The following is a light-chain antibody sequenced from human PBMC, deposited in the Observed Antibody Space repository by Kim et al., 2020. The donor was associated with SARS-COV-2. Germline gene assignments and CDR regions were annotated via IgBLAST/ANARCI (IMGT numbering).Light chain of an antibody. V-gene: IGLV3-1*01. CDR3: QAWDSSTWV. Sequence: ELTQPPSVSVSPGQTASITCSGDELGDKYACWYQQKPGQSPVLVIYQDTKRPSGIPERFSGSNSGNTATLTISGTQALDEADYYCQAWDSSTWVFGGGNQLTVL. CDR1: ELGDKY. J-gene: IGLJ3*02. CDR2: QDT.